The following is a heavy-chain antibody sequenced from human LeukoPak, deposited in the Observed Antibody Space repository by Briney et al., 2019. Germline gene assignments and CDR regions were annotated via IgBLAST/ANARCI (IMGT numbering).Heavy chain of an antibody. Sequence: ASVKVSCKASGYTFTSYGISWMRQAPGQGLEWMGWISAYNGNTNYAQKLQGRVTMTTDTSTSTAYMELRSLRSDDTAVYYCARSAIAVAGTKYFQHWGQGTLVTVSS. V-gene: IGHV1-18*01. CDR2: ISAYNGNT. CDR3: ARSAIAVAGTKYFQH. J-gene: IGHJ1*01. CDR1: GYTFTSYG. D-gene: IGHD6-19*01.